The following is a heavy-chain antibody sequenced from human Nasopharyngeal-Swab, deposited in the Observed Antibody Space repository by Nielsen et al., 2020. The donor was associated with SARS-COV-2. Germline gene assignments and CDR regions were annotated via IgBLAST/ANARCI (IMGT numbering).Heavy chain of an antibody. V-gene: IGHV3-30*04. D-gene: IGHD1-26*01. CDR3: ARGSGSYKESLFDY. CDR2: ISYDGSNK. Sequence: GESLKISCAASGFTFSSYAMHWVRQAPGKGLEWVAVISYDGSNKYYADSVKGRFTISRDNSKNTLYLQMNSLRAEDTAVYYCARGSGSYKESLFDYWGQGTLVTVSS. J-gene: IGHJ4*02. CDR1: GFTFSSYA.